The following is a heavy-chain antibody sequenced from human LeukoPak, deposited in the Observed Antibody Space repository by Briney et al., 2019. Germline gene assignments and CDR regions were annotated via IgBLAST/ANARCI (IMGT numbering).Heavy chain of an antibody. J-gene: IGHJ4*02. D-gene: IGHD4-17*01. CDR2: IYYSGST. CDR3: AREEPYGVHAG. CDR1: GGSISSYY. V-gene: IGHV4-59*01. Sequence: SETLSLTCTVSGGSISSYYWSWIRQPPGKGLEWIGYIYYSGSTNYNPSLKSRVTISVDTSKNQFSLKLSSVTAADTAVYYCAREEPYGVHAGRGQGTLVTVSS.